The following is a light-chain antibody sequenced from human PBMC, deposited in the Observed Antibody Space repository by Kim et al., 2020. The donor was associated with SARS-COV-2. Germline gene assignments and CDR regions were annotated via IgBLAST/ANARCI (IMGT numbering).Light chain of an antibody. CDR2: DVD. V-gene: IGLV2-14*03. J-gene: IGLJ3*02. CDR1: SNDVGCYNY. Sequence: QSALTQPASVSGSPGQSITISCTGTSNDVGCYNYVSWYQQHPGKAPKLMIYDVDNRPSGVSNRFSGSKSGNTASLTISGLQAEDEADYYCSSYTSSSWVFGGGTQLTVL. CDR3: SSYTSSSWV.